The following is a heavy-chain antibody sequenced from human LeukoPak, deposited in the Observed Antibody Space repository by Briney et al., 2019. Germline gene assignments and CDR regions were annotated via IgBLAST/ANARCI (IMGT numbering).Heavy chain of an antibody. Sequence: ASVKVSCKASGYTFTGYYMHWVRQAPGQGLEWMGWINPNSGVTSYAQKVQGRVTMTRDTAISTAYMELSSLRSEDTAVYYCARDAEDTAMVPVVWSLRYYYYYYMDVWGKGTTVTVPS. D-gene: IGHD5-18*01. CDR3: ARDAEDTAMVPVVWSLRYYYYYYMDV. J-gene: IGHJ6*03. CDR2: INPNSGVT. V-gene: IGHV1-2*02. CDR1: GYTFTGYY.